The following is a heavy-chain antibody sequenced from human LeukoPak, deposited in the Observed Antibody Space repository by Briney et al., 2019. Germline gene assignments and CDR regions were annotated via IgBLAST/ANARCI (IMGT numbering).Heavy chain of an antibody. D-gene: IGHD6-13*01. V-gene: IGHV4-59*01. CDR2: IYHSGTT. J-gene: IGHJ3*02. CDR1: GGSISSYY. Sequence: SETLSLTCTVSGGSISSYYWSWIRQPPGKGLEWIGYIYHSGTTNYNPSLKSRVTVSVDTSKNQFSLKLSSVTAADTAVYYCAREAGGQQLVYAFDIWGQGTMVTVSS. CDR3: AREAGGQQLVYAFDI.